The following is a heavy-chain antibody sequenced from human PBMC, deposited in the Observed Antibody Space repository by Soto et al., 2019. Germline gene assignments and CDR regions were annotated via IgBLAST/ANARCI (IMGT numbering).Heavy chain of an antibody. V-gene: IGHV4-34*01. CDR3: ARGRGSGWTTIEY. J-gene: IGHJ4*02. Sequence: WIWFRQPPGNGLEWIGEIIHSGTTNYNPSLKSRVTMSIDTSKNQFSLSLSSVTAADTAVYYCARGRGSGWTTIEYWGQGALVTVSS. CDR2: IIHSGTT. D-gene: IGHD6-19*01.